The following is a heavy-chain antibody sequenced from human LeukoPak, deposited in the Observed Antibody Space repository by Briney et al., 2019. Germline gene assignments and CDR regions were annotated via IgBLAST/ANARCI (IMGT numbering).Heavy chain of an antibody. CDR1: GGSFSGYY. Sequence: SETLSLTCAVYGGSFSGYYWSWICQPPGKGLEWIGEINHSGSTNYNPSLKSRVTISVDTSKNQFSLKLSSVTAADTAVYYCARAYSGYGDIDYWGQGTLVTVSS. D-gene: IGHD5-12*01. V-gene: IGHV4-34*01. J-gene: IGHJ4*02. CDR2: INHSGST. CDR3: ARAYSGYGDIDY.